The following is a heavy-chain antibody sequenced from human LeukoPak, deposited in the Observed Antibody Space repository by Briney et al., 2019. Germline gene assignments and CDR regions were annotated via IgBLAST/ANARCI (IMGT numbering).Heavy chain of an antibody. D-gene: IGHD4-17*01. Sequence: SETLSLTCAVYGGSFSGYYWSWIRQPPGKGLEWIGEINHSGSTNYNPSLKSRVTISVDTSMNQFSLKLSSVTAADTAVYYCARVRAYGDYGTFDYWGQGTLVTVSS. CDR1: GGSFSGYY. CDR3: ARVRAYGDYGTFDY. CDR2: INHSGST. V-gene: IGHV4-34*01. J-gene: IGHJ4*02.